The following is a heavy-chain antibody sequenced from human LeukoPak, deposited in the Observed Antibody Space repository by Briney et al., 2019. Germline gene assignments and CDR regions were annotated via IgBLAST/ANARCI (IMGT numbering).Heavy chain of an antibody. V-gene: IGHV1-18*01. CDR1: GYTFTSYG. CDR2: ISAYNGNT. CDR3: ARDQIPRLSGDGGNFYGY. J-gene: IGHJ4*02. D-gene: IGHD4-23*01. Sequence: ASVKVSCKASGYTFTSYGISWVRQAPGQGLEWMGWISAYNGNTNYAQKLQGRVTMTTDTSTSTAYMELRSLRSDDTAVYYCARDQIPRLSGDGGNFYGYWGQGTLVTVSS.